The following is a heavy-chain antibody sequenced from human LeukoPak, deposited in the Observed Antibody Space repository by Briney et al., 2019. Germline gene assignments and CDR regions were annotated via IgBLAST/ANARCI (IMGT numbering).Heavy chain of an antibody. CDR1: GFTFSSNW. CDR2: IKEDGSEK. J-gene: IGHJ5*02. V-gene: IGHV3-7*05. Sequence: TGGSLRLSCAASGFTFSSNWMSWVRQAPGKGLEWVANIKEDGSEKYYVDSVKGRFTISRDNAKNSLYLQMNSLRAEDMAVYYCARGHVWFDPWGQGTLVTVSS. CDR3: ARGHVWFDP.